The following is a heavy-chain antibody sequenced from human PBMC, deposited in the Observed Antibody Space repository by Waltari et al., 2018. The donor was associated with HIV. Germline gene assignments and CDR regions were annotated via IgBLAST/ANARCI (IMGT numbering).Heavy chain of an antibody. V-gene: IGHV3-23*01. CDR2: ISASGATT. CDR3: AKDLRQWLVPPEFCHH. J-gene: IGHJ1*01. Sequence: EVQLLESGGGLVQPGGSLRLSCAASGFTFSTYAMNWVRQAPGKGLEWVSGISASGATTYYADSVKGRFTISRDNSNLYLQMNILRVEDTAVYYCAKDLRQWLVPPEFCHHWGQGTLVTVSS. D-gene: IGHD6-19*01. CDR1: GFTFSTYA.